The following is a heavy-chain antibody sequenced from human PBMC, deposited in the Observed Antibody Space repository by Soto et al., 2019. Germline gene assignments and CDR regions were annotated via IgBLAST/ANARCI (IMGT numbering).Heavy chain of an antibody. J-gene: IGHJ4*02. CDR3: AKDLAGGISVYYFDY. CDR2: ISYDGSNK. CDR1: AFIFSSYG. D-gene: IGHD6-19*01. Sequence: GGSLRLSCAASAFIFSSYGMHWVRQAPGKGLEWVAVISYDGSNKYYADSVKGRFTISRDNSKNTLYLQMNSLRAEDTAVYYCAKDLAGGISVYYFDYWGQGTLVTVSS. V-gene: IGHV3-30*18.